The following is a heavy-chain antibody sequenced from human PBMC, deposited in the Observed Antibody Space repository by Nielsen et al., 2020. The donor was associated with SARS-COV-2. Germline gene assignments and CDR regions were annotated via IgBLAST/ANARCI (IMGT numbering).Heavy chain of an antibody. V-gene: IGHV4-4*01. CDR1: GGSVSSNDW. CDR3: ARGDLVVVPAPILGLGPFFYYFYLDV. J-gene: IGHJ6*03. Sequence: ETLSLTCAVSGGSVSSNDWWTWVRQSPGKGLEWIGEVSHSGSINYNPSLKSRVTLSMDKSKRQFSLRLTSVSAADTAVYFCARGDLVVVPAPILGLGPFFYYFYLDVWGKGTTVIVSS. D-gene: IGHD2-2*01. CDR2: VSHSGSI.